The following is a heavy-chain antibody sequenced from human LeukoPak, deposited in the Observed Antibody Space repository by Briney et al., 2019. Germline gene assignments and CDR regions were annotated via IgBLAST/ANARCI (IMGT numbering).Heavy chain of an antibody. D-gene: IGHD6-19*01. CDR3: AKGRSGWSYFDY. J-gene: IGHJ4*02. Sequence: GGSLRLSCAASGFTFDNYAMHWVRQARGRGLGWVSGISWNSNNIGYADSVKGRFTISRDNAKNSLYLQMNSLRTDDTALYYCAKGRSGWSYFDYWGQGTLVTVSS. CDR2: ISWNSNNI. CDR1: GFTFDNYA. V-gene: IGHV3-9*01.